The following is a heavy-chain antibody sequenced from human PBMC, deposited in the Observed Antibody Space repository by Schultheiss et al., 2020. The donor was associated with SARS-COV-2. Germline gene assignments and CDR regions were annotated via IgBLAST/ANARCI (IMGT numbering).Heavy chain of an antibody. J-gene: IGHJ4*02. D-gene: IGHD6-19*01. CDR2: IYTSGST. CDR3: ARAEEWLY. Sequence: SQTLSLTCAVYGGSFSGYYWSWIRQPAGKGLEWIGRIYTSGSTNYNPSLKSRVTISVDTSKNQFSLKLSSVTAADTAVYYCARAEEWLYWGQGTLVTVSS. CDR1: GGSFSGYY. V-gene: IGHV4-59*10.